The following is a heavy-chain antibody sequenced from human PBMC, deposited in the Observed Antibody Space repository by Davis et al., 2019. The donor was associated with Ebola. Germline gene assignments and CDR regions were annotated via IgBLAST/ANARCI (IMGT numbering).Heavy chain of an antibody. Sequence: GESLKISCAASGFTFSSYAMHWVRQAPGKGLEWVAVISYDGSNKYYADSVKGRFTISRDNSKNTLYLQMNSLRAEDTAVYYCARVGPYSNYKGGPLFIDSWGQGTLVTVSS. CDR1: GFTFSSYA. J-gene: IGHJ4*02. CDR2: ISYDGSNK. V-gene: IGHV3-30-3*01. D-gene: IGHD4-11*01. CDR3: ARVGPYSNYKGGPLFIDS.